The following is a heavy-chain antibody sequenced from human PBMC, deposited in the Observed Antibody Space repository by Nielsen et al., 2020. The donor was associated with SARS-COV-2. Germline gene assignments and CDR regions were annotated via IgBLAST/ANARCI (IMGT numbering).Heavy chain of an antibody. J-gene: IGHJ4*02. D-gene: IGHD4/OR15-4a*01. CDR2: ISYDGSKK. CDR3: ARDGAN. V-gene: IGHV3-33*05. CDR1: GFTFSSYG. Sequence: GESLKISCAASGFTFSSYGMHWVRQAPGKGLEWVAVISYDGSKKYSADPVKGRFTISRDNSKSTLYLQMNRLSDDDTAMYYCARDGANWGQGTLVTVSA.